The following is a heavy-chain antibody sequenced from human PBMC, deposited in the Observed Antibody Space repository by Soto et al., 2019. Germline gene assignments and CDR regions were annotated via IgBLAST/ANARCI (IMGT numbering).Heavy chain of an antibody. V-gene: IGHV1-2*02. CDR1: GYTFTVYY. Sequence: ASVKVSCKVSGYTFTVYYMHWVRQAPGQGLEWMGWINPKSGGTMYPQKFQGRVTMTWDTSISTAYMALTRLRSDDTAVYYCARDLAKGGGSAGFDYWGQGTLVTVSS. D-gene: IGHD1-26*01. CDR3: ARDLAKGGGSAGFDY. CDR2: INPKSGGT. J-gene: IGHJ4*02.